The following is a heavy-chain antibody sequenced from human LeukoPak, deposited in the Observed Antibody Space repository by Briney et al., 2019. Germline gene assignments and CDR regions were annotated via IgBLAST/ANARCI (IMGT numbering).Heavy chain of an antibody. CDR2: IYHSGST. V-gene: IGHV4-30-2*01. CDR3: ASNIVVVPAAKYPPPEYFQH. J-gene: IGHJ1*01. Sequence: PSQTLSLTCTVSGGSISSGGYYWSWIRQPPGKGLEWIGYIYHSGSTYYNPSLKSRVTISVDRSTNQFSLKLSSVTAADTAVYYCASNIVVVPAAKYPPPEYFQHWGQGTLVTVSS. D-gene: IGHD2-2*01. CDR1: GGSISSGGYY.